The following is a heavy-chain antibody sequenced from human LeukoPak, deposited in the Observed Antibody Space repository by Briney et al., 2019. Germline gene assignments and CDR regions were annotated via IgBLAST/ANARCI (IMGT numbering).Heavy chain of an antibody. Sequence: GGSLRLSCAAPGFTFSSYAMSWLRQAPGKGLEWVSAIRGSGGGTYYADSVKGRFTISRDNSQNTLYLQMNSLRAEDTAVYYCAKSRFLEWFTAYWGQGTLVTVSS. J-gene: IGHJ4*02. V-gene: IGHV3-23*01. D-gene: IGHD3-3*01. CDR2: IRGSGGGT. CDR1: GFTFSSYA. CDR3: AKSRFLEWFTAY.